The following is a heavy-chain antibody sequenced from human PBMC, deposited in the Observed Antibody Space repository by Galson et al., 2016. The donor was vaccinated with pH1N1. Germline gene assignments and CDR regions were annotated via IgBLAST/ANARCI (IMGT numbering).Heavy chain of an antibody. CDR2: IDPSNGGT. D-gene: IGHD4-11*01. Sequence: SVKVSCKAPKSTFTKYYIHWVRQAPGQGLEWMGIIDPSNGGTNYAQKFQGRVTMTRDTSTSTVYMELSSLRSEDTAVYYCASPMGHDYRALLTDYWGQGTLVTVSS. CDR1: KSTFTKYY. J-gene: IGHJ4*02. V-gene: IGHV1-46*01. CDR3: ASPMGHDYRALLTDY.